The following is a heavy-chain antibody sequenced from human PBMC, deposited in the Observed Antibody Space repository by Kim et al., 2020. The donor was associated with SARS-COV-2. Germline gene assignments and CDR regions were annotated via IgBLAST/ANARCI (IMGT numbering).Heavy chain of an antibody. J-gene: IGHJ3*02. CDR2: IYYSGST. CDR3: ARQLVVPAHSSAFDI. Sequence: SETLSLTCTVSGGSISSSSYYWGWIRQPPGKGLEWIGSIYYSGSTYYNPSLKSRVTISVDTSKNQFSLKLSSVTAADTAVYYCARQLVVPAHSSAFDIWGQGTMVTVSS. D-gene: IGHD2-2*01. CDR1: GGSISSSSYY. V-gene: IGHV4-39*01.